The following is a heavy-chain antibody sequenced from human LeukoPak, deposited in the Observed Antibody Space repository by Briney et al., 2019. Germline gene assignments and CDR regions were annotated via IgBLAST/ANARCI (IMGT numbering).Heavy chain of an antibody. Sequence: GGSLRLSCAASGFTFSSYSMNWVRQAPGKGLEWVSYIAGSLSTIYYADSVKGRFTISRDNAKNSVYLQMNSLRLEDTAVYYCARTGLGMYSFDYWGQGILVTVSS. D-gene: IGHD3/OR15-3a*01. CDR3: ARTGLGMYSFDY. V-gene: IGHV3-48*01. CDR2: IAGSLSTI. J-gene: IGHJ4*02. CDR1: GFTFSSYS.